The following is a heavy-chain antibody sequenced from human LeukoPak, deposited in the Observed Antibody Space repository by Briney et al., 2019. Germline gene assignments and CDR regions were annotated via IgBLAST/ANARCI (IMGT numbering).Heavy chain of an antibody. J-gene: IGHJ3*02. V-gene: IGHV4-59*12. CDR3: ARAAFDI. Sequence: SETLSLTCTVSGGSISSYYWSWIRQPPGKGLEWIGYIYYSGSTNYNPSLKSRVTMSVDTSKNQFSLKLSSVTAADTAVYYCARAAFDIWGQGTMVTVSS. CDR1: GGSISSYY. CDR2: IYYSGST.